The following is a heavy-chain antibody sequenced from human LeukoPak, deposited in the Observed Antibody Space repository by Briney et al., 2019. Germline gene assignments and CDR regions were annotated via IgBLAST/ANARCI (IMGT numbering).Heavy chain of an antibody. Sequence: PGGSLRLSCAASGFTFSSYSMNWVRQAPGKGLEWVSSISSSSSYIYYADSVKGRFTISRDNAKNSLYLQMNSLRAEDTAVYYCASEDYGDYVYRYWGQGTLVTVSS. D-gene: IGHD4-17*01. CDR3: ASEDYGDYVYRY. CDR2: ISSSSSYI. V-gene: IGHV3-21*01. CDR1: GFTFSSYS. J-gene: IGHJ4*02.